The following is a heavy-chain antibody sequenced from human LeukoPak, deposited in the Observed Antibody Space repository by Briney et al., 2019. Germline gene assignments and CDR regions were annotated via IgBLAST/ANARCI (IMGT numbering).Heavy chain of an antibody. CDR3: ARHGTVSSGSYFDY. CDR2: IHYSGSN. J-gene: IGHJ4*02. V-gene: IGHV4-59*08. D-gene: IGHD1-26*01. CDR1: GCSVTSYY. Sequence: SETLSLTCSVSGCSVTSYYWSWIRQPPGKGLEWIGHIHYSGSNNYNPSLKSRVTMFVDKSKNQISLRLSSVTAADTAVYYCARHGTVSSGSYFDYWGQGTQVTLS.